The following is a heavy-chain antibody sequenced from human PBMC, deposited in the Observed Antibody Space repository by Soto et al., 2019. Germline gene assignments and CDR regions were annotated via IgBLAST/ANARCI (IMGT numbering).Heavy chain of an antibody. Sequence: GESLKISCEASGYSFTSYWIGWVRQMPGKGLEWMGIIHPGDSDTQYSPSFQGQVTISVDKSITTAYQQWSSLKASDTAMYYCARTPGPEVAASLEYYYFSGMDVWGQGTTVTVSS. D-gene: IGHD2-15*01. CDR3: ARTPGPEVAASLEYYYFSGMDV. J-gene: IGHJ6*02. CDR1: GYSFTSYW. CDR2: IHPGDSDT. V-gene: IGHV5-51*01.